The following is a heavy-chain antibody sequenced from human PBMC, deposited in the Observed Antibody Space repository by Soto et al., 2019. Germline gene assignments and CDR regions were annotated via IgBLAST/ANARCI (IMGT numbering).Heavy chain of an antibody. V-gene: IGHV1-18*01. CDR2: ISAYNGNT. CDR3: ARSGDYYDSSVYYQNWFDP. CDR1: GYTFTSYG. Sequence: QVQLVQSGAEVKKPGASVKVSCKASGYTFTSYGISWVRQAPGQGLEWMGWISAYNGNTNYAQKLQGRVTMTTDTSTSTAYMELRSLRSDDTAVYYCARSGDYYDSSVYYQNWFDPWGQGTLVTVSS. J-gene: IGHJ5*02. D-gene: IGHD3-22*01.